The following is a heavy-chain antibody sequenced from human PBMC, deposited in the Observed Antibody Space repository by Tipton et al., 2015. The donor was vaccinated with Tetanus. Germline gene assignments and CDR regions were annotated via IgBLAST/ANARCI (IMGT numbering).Heavy chain of an antibody. CDR1: GDIFTNYA. J-gene: IGHJ4*02. D-gene: IGHD5-24*01. CDR3: AKASKMATNWYHFDY. V-gene: IGHV1-69*01. CDR2: IIPIFGST. Sequence: QLVQSGAEIKKPGSSVKVSCKPSGDIFTNYAITWARQAPGQGFEWMGGIIPIFGSTKYAQKFQGRVTITADQSTNTVYMDVSTLQSEDTAVYFCAKASKMATNWYHFDYWGQGTLVTVSS.